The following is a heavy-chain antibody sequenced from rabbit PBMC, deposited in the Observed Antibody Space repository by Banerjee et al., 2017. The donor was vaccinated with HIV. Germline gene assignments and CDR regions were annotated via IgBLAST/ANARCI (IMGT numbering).Heavy chain of an antibody. D-gene: IGHD5-1*01. CDR3: ARFYGIPDYYNL. J-gene: IGHJ4*01. Sequence: QEQLVESGGGLVQPEGSLTLTCTASGFSFSSSYWICWVRQAPGKGLEWIGCIVSGGSGSTYYATWAKGRFTISKTSSTTVTLQMTSLTAADTATYFCARFYGIPDYYNLWGPGTLVTVS. V-gene: IGHV1S45*01. CDR2: IVSGGSGST. CDR1: GFSFSSSYW.